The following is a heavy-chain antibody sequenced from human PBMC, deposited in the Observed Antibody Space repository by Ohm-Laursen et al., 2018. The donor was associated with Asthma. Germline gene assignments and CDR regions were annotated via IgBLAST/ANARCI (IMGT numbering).Heavy chain of an antibody. Sequence: SLRLSCSASGFAFSSYIMNWVRQAPGKGLEWDSSIKSGTSDTYYADSVKGRFTISRDNAKNSLYLQMNSLRADDTAVYYCSRGKQFSSAFDIWGQGTMVTVSS. J-gene: IGHJ3*02. CDR1: GFAFSSYI. CDR3: SRGKQFSSAFDI. CDR2: IKSGTSDT. V-gene: IGHV3-21*01. D-gene: IGHD5-24*01.